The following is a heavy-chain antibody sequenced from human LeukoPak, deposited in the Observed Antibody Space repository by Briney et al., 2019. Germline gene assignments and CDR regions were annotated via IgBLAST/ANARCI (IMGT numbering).Heavy chain of an antibody. V-gene: IGHV3-49*04. CDR3: TRTYYYDSSGYG. D-gene: IGHD3-22*01. CDR2: IRSKAYGGTT. CDR1: GFTFSNAW. J-gene: IGHJ4*02. Sequence: GGSLRLSCAASGFTFSNAWMSWVRQAPGKGLEWVGFIRSKAYGGTTEYAASVKGRFTISRDDSKGIAYLQMNSLKTEDTAVYYCTRTYYYDSSGYGWGQGTLVTVSS.